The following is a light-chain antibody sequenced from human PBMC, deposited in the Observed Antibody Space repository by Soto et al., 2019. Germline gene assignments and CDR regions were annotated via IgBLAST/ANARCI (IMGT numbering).Light chain of an antibody. V-gene: IGKV3-11*01. CDR3: QQRNNWPSLS. CDR1: QSVSNS. J-gene: IGKJ4*01. CDR2: DAT. Sequence: EIVLTQSPATLSLSPGERATLSCRASQSVSNSLAWYQQKPGQAPRLLIYDATNRATGIPARFSGRGSGTDFTLTISSLEPEDSAVYYCQQRNNWPSLSCGGGTKVEIK.